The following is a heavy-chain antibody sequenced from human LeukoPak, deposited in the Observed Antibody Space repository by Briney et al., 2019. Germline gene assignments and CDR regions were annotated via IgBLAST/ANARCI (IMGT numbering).Heavy chain of an antibody. CDR3: ARTRLAVAGYYYYYGMDV. J-gene: IGHJ6*02. V-gene: IGHV1-18*01. CDR1: GYTFTSYG. Sequence: ASVKVSCKASGYTFTSYGISWVQQAPGQGLEWMGWISAYNGNTNYAQKLQGRVTMTTDTSTSTAYMELRSLRSDDTAVYYCARTRLAVAGYYYYYGMDVWGQGTTVTVSS. CDR2: ISAYNGNT. D-gene: IGHD6-19*01.